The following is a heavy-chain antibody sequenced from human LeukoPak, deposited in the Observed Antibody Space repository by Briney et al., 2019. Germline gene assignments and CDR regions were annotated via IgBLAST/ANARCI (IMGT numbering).Heavy chain of an antibody. CDR3: ARGHYEMGV. J-gene: IGHJ6*02. Sequence: GGSLRLSCAASGFTFSDYYMTWIRQAPGKWLEWVSHIAHSGNGMWYADAVKGRFTISRENAKNLLFLQMDSLRAEDTAVYYCARGHYEMGVWGQGTTVIVSS. CDR2: IAHSGNGM. V-gene: IGHV3-11*01. CDR1: GFTFSDYY.